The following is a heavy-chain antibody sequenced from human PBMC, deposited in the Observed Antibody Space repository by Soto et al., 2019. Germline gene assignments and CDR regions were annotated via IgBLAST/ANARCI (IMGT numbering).Heavy chain of an antibody. J-gene: IGHJ5*02. V-gene: IGHV4-31*03. Sequence: SETLSLTCTVSGGSISSGGYYWSWIRQHPGKGLEWIGYIYYSGSTYYNPSLKSRVTISVDTSKNQFSLKLSSVTAADTAVYYCARGVAAAGTGWFDPWGQGTLVTVSS. CDR1: GGSISSGGYY. CDR2: IYYSGST. CDR3: ARGVAAAGTGWFDP. D-gene: IGHD6-13*01.